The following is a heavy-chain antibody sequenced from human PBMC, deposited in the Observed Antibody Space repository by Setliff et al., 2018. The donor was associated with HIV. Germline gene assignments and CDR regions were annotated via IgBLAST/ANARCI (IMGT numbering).Heavy chain of an antibody. CDR1: SGSISSNTYY. D-gene: IGHD3-10*01. CDR3: ARRSGAMVRGVSYYMDV. Sequence: PSETLSLTCSVSSGSISSNTYYWSWIRQPPGRGLEWIASVFHIGSTYHNPSLKSRVAISVDTSKNQFSLKLSSVTAADTSVYYCARRSGAMVRGVSYYMDVWGKGTTVTVSS. V-gene: IGHV4-39*01. J-gene: IGHJ6*03. CDR2: VFHIGST.